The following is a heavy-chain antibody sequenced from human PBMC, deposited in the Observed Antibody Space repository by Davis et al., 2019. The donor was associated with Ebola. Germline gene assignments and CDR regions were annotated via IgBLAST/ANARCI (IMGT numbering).Heavy chain of an antibody. CDR1: GGSISTNSYY. Sequence: SETLSLTCTVPGGSISTNSYYWGCIRQPPGKGLEWIGSIYYTGRVYYNPSLRSRVTMSVSTSRNQFSLRLRSVTATDTAVYYCTNAAEAIFDFWGRGNLVTVSS. D-gene: IGHD2-21*01. J-gene: IGHJ4*02. V-gene: IGHV4-39*01. CDR3: TNAAEAIFDF. CDR2: IYYTGRV.